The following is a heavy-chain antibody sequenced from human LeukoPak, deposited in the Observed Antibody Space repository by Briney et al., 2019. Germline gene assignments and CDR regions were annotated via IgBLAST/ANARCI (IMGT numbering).Heavy chain of an antibody. V-gene: IGHV1-69*13. CDR2: IIPIFGTA. D-gene: IGHD2-2*01. J-gene: IGHJ6*03. Sequence: ASVKVSCKASGGTFSSYAISWVRQAPGQGLEWMGGIIPIFGTANYAQKFQGRVTITADESTSTAYMELSSLRSEDTAVYYCASVAQLFPSYYYYYYMDVWGKGTTVTVSS. CDR1: GGTFSSYA. CDR3: ASVAQLFPSYYYYYYMDV.